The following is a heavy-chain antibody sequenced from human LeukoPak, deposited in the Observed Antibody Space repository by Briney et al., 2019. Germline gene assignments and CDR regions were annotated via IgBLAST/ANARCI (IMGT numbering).Heavy chain of an antibody. CDR3: ARAHVASLYYFDY. CDR1: GYSISSGYY. V-gene: IGHV4-38-2*02. D-gene: IGHD5-12*01. J-gene: IGHJ4*02. Sequence: SETLSLTCTVSGYSISSGYYWGWIRQPPGKGLEWIGSIYHSGSTYYNPSLKSRVTISVDTSKNQFSLKLSSVTAADTAVYYCARAHVASLYYFDYWGQGTLVTVSS. CDR2: IYHSGST.